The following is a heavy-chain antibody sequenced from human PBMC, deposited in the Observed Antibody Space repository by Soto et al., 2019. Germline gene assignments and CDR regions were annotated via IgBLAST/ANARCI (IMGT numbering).Heavy chain of an antibody. CDR2: VGGSGVTA. CDR1: GFTFSDYA. Sequence: LRLSCAASGFTFSDYAMSWVRQAPGKGPEWVSVVGGSGVTAYYADSVRGRFTISRDNSKNTVYLQMYSLRAEDTAVYYCAKSGARGYYYYHYMDVWGKGTTVTVSS. V-gene: IGHV3-23*01. J-gene: IGHJ6*03. D-gene: IGHD1-26*01. CDR3: AKSGARGYYYYHYMDV.